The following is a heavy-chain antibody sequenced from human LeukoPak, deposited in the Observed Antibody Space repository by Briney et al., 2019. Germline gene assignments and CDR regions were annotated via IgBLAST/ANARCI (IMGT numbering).Heavy chain of an antibody. Sequence: ASVKVSCKASGYTFTSYDINWVRQATGQGLEWMGWMSPNSGNTGYAQKFQGRVTMTRNTSISTAYMELSSLRSEDTAVYYCARVYSGSYSNWFDPWGQGTLVTVSS. CDR2: MSPNSGNT. D-gene: IGHD1-26*01. CDR1: GYTFTSYD. V-gene: IGHV1-8*01. J-gene: IGHJ5*02. CDR3: ARVYSGSYSNWFDP.